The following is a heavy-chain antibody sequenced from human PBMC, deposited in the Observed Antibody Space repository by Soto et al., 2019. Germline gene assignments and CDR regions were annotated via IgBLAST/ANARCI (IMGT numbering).Heavy chain of an antibody. Sequence: GGSLRLSCAASGFTFSSYWMSWFRQAPGKGLEWVANIKQDGSEKYYVDSVKGRFTISRDNAKNSLYLQLNSLRAEDTAVYYCARDLVAGSTDYWGQGSLVTVSS. J-gene: IGHJ4*02. CDR1: GFTFSSYW. CDR2: IKQDGSEK. D-gene: IGHD2-21*01. V-gene: IGHV3-7*01. CDR3: ARDLVAGSTDY.